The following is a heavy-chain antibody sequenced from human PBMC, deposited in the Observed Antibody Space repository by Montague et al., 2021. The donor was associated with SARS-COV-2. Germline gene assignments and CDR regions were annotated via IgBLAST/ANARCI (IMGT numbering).Heavy chain of an antibody. J-gene: IGHJ3*02. D-gene: IGHD4-23*01. CDR3: VRDHPYGGPRGAYDI. Sequence: SETLSLTCTVSGGSITGYYWSWLRRSPGKGLEWIAYIYDGGAVNYNPSLGSRATISTDTSKNQLSLKVNSVTAADTAVYYRVRDHPYGGPRGAYDIWGQGTVVTVSS. CDR1: GGSITGYY. CDR2: IYDGGAV. V-gene: IGHV4-59*01.